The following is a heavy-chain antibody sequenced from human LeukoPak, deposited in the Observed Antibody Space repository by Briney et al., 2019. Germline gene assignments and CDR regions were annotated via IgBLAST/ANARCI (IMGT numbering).Heavy chain of an antibody. CDR2: ISGSGGST. D-gene: IGHD2-2*01. CDR3: AKAIVVGSYYYYYMDV. V-gene: IGHV3-23*01. CDR1: GFTFSTYA. Sequence: PGGSLRLSCAASGFTFSTYAMSWVRQALGKGLEWVSAISGSGGSTYYADSVKGRFTISRDNSKNTLYLQMNSLRAEDTAVYYCAKAIVVGSYYYYYMDVWGKGTTVTVSS. J-gene: IGHJ6*03.